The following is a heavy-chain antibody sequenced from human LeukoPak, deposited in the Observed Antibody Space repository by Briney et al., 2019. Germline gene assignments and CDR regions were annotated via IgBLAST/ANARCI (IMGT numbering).Heavy chain of an antibody. CDR1: EFTFSNYA. CDR3: ARSWFGEYGGGAFDI. J-gene: IGHJ3*02. CDR2: ISYDGSNK. Sequence: GGSLRLSCTASEFTFSNYAMHWVRQAPGKGLEWVAVISYDGSNKYYGGSVKGRFTISRDNSKNTLYLQMNSLRAEDTAVFYCARSWFGEYGGGAFDIWGQGTMVTVSS. D-gene: IGHD3-10*01. V-gene: IGHV3-30*04.